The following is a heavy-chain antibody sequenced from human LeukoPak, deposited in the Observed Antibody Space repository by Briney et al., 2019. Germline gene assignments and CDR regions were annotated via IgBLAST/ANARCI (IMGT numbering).Heavy chain of an antibody. CDR2: IYENGGTT. J-gene: IGHJ4*02. CDR1: GFTFRSHA. D-gene: IGHD1-1*01. Sequence: GSLRLSCVGSGFTFRSHAMSWVRQAPEKGLEFVSGIYENGGTTYYADSVKGRFSISRDNSKNTLYLQMNSLRAEDTAVYYCAKDLRPDGINDFDHWGQGTLVTVSS. CDR3: AKDLRPDGINDFDH. V-gene: IGHV3-23*01.